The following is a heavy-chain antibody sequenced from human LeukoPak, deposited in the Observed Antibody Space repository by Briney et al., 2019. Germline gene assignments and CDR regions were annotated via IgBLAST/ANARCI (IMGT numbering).Heavy chain of an antibody. D-gene: IGHD5-18*01. V-gene: IGHV3-7*01. CDR2: IKQDGSEK. J-gene: IGHJ4*02. Sequence: GGSLRLSCTVSGFTVSSNSMSWVRQAPGKGLEWVANIKQDGSEKYYVDSVKGRFTISRDNAKNSLYLQMNSLRAEDTAVYYCAREIQLWLDWGQGTLVTVSS. CDR3: AREIQLWLD. CDR1: GFTVSSNS.